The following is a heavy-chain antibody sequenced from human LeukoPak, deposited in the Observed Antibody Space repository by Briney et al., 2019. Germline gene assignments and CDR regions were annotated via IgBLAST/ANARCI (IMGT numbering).Heavy chain of an antibody. V-gene: IGHV3-23*01. CDR3: AIQGPRLTGDYPDY. CDR1: GFTFSSYA. J-gene: IGHJ4*02. CDR2: ISGSGGST. Sequence: GGSLRLSCAASGFTFSSYAMSWVRQAPGKGLEWVSAISGSGGSTYYADSVKGRFTISRDNSKNTLYLQMNSLRAEDTAVYHCAIQGPRLTGDYPDYWGQGTLVTVSS. D-gene: IGHD3-22*01.